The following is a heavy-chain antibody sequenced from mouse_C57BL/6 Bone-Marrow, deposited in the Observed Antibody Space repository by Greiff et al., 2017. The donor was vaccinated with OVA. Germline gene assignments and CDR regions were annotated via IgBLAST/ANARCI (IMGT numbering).Heavy chain of an antibody. V-gene: IGHV5-17*01. J-gene: IGHJ3*01. Sequence: EVKVEESGGGLVKPGGSLKLSCAASGFTFSDYGMHWVRQAPEKGLEWVAYISSGSSTIYYADTVKGRFTISRDNAKNTLYLQLTSLRSEDTAMYYCARNLYYYGSSHWGQGTLVTVSA. D-gene: IGHD1-1*01. CDR1: GFTFSDYG. CDR2: ISSGSSTI. CDR3: ARNLYYYGSSH.